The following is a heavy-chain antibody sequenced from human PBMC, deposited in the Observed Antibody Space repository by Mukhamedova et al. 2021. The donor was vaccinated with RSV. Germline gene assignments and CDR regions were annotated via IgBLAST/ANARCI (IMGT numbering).Heavy chain of an antibody. Sequence: TYYPGSVKGRFTISRENAKNSLYLQMNSLRAGDTAVYYCARGGSGSYYTVTFDYWGQGTLVTVSS. V-gene: IGHV3-13*01. CDR2: T. D-gene: IGHD3-10*01. CDR3: ARGGSGSYYTVTFDY. J-gene: IGHJ4*02.